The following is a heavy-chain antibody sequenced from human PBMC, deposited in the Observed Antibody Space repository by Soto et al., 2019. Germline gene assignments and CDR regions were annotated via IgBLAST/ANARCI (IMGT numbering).Heavy chain of an antibody. V-gene: IGHV1-3*04. CDR1: GYSFDDSP. J-gene: IGHJ4*02. Sequence: QVHLVQSGAEVREPGASVRISCKTSGYSFDDSPLHWVRQTPGRGLEWVGWINTGNGLRRYAEKVQGRVSLMIDKLLKTAYMDLSSLRSEDTALYYFTKDGHFWGQGTLVTVSS. CDR2: INTGNGLR. CDR3: TKDGHF.